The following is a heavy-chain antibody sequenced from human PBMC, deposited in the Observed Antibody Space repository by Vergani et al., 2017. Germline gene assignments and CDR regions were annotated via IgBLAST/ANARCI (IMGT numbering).Heavy chain of an antibody. CDR1: GGSISSGGYY. Sequence: QVQLQESGPGLVKPSGTLSLTCAVSGGSISSGGYYWSWIRQHPGKGLEWIGYIYYSGSTYYNPSLKSRVTISVDTSKNQFSLKLSSVTAADTAVYYCARARRSSSWYVGGWFDPWGQGTLVTVSS. CDR2: IYYSGST. D-gene: IGHD6-13*01. J-gene: IGHJ5*02. V-gene: IGHV4-31*11. CDR3: ARARRSSSWYVGGWFDP.